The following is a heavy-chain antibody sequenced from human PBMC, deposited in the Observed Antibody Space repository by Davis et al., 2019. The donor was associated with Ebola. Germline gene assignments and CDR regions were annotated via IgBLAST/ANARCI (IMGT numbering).Heavy chain of an antibody. Sequence: GGSLRLSCAASGFTVSSDYMSWVRQAPGKGLEWVSVIYSGDNTYYADSVKGRFIISRDNSKNTLYLQMNSLRAEDTAVYYCARGGYYESTGYSHAAFDIWGQGTMVTVSS. CDR2: IYSGDNT. D-gene: IGHD3-22*01. CDR1: GFTVSSDY. CDR3: ARGGYYESTGYSHAAFDI. J-gene: IGHJ3*02. V-gene: IGHV3-66*01.